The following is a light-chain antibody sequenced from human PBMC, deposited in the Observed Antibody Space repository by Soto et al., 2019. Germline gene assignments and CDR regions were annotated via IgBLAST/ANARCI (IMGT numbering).Light chain of an antibody. Sequence: QPSSVSGSPGQSIAISCTGTSSDVGGYNYVSWYQQHPGKAPKLMIYEVSNRPSGVSNRFSGSKSGNTASLTISGLQAEDEADYYCSSYTSSSTYVFGTGTKVTVL. V-gene: IGLV2-14*01. CDR2: EVS. CDR3: SSYTSSSTYV. J-gene: IGLJ1*01. CDR1: SSDVGGYNY.